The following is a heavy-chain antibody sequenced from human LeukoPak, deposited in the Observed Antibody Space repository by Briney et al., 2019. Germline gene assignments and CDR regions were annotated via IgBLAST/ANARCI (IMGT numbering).Heavy chain of an antibody. CDR3: ARDGVGGSDAFDI. CDR1: GGSFSGYY. J-gene: IGHJ3*02. V-gene: IGHV3-53*01. CDR2: IYSGGRI. Sequence: ETLSLTCAVYGGSFSGYYWSWVRQAPGKGLEWVSVIYSGGRIDYADSVRGRFTISRDNSKNTLYLQMNSLRAEDTAVYYCARDGVGGSDAFDIWGQGTMVTVSS. D-gene: IGHD1-26*01.